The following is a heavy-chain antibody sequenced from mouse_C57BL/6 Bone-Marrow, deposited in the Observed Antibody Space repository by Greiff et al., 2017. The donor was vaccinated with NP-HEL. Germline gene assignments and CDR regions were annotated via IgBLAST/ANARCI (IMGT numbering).Heavy chain of an antibody. J-gene: IGHJ2*01. CDR2: ISSGGSYT. CDR1: GFTFSSYG. Sequence: EVKLMESGGDLVKPGGSLKLSCAASGFTFSSYGMSWVRQTPGKRLEWVATISSGGSYTYYPDSVKGRFTISRDNAKNTLYLQMSSLKSEDTAMYYCARHYYSNYFDYWGQGTTLTVSS. CDR3: ARHYYSNYFDY. D-gene: IGHD2-5*01. V-gene: IGHV5-6*01.